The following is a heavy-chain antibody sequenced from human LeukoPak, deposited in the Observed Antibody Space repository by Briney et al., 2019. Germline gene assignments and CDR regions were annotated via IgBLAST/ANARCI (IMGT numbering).Heavy chain of an antibody. D-gene: IGHD3-3*01. Sequence: NPGGSLRLSCAASGFTLSTYSMNWVRQAPGKGLEWVSSISGSTTYINYADSVKGRFTVSRDNAKNSMYLQMNSLRAEDTAVYYCARDDPYYTGYNSFDNWGQGTLVTVSS. CDR2: ISGSTTYI. CDR1: GFTLSTYS. J-gene: IGHJ4*02. CDR3: ARDDPYYTGYNSFDN. V-gene: IGHV3-21*04.